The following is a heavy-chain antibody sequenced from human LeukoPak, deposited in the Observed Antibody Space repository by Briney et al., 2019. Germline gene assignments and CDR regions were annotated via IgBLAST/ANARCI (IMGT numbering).Heavy chain of an antibody. J-gene: IGHJ4*02. V-gene: IGHV3-30-3*01. D-gene: IGHD3-3*01. Sequence: GGSLRLSCAASGFTFSSYAMDWVRQAPGKGLEWVAFISYDGSNKYYADSVKGRFTISRDNSKNTLYLQMNSLRAEDTAVYYCARVGRDHYDFWSGYYTGFDYWGQGTLVTVSS. CDR3: ARVGRDHYDFWSGYYTGFDY. CDR2: ISYDGSNK. CDR1: GFTFSSYA.